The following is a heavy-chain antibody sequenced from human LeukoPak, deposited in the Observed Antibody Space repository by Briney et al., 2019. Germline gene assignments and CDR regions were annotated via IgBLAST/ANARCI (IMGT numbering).Heavy chain of an antibody. CDR3: ARGDAMLRGVIDEIDP. V-gene: IGHV4-28*03. CDR2: IHYSGST. J-gene: IGHJ5*02. Sequence: SETLSLTCAVSGGSISSSNWWSWIRQPPGKGLEWIGYIHYSGSTNYNPSLRGRVTMSVDTSKNQLSLKLSSVTAADAAVYYCARGDAMLRGVIDEIDPWGQGTLVTVSS. D-gene: IGHD3-10*01. CDR1: GGSISSSNW.